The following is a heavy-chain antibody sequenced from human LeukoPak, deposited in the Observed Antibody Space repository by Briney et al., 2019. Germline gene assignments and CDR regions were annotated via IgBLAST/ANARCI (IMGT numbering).Heavy chain of an antibody. D-gene: IGHD2-2*01. J-gene: IGHJ4*02. Sequence: RGESLKISCKASGYSFTSYWIAGVRQMPGKGLEWMGVIYPGDSDTRYSPSFQGQVTISADKSISAAYLQWSNLKASDSAMYYCARHLYCSTTTCSHFNSWGQGTLVTVSS. CDR1: GYSFTSYW. CDR3: ARHLYCSTTTCSHFNS. V-gene: IGHV5-51*01. CDR2: IYPGDSDT.